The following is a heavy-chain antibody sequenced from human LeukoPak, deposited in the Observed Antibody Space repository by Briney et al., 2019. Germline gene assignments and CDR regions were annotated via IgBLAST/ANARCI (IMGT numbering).Heavy chain of an antibody. CDR2: ISYDGSNK. J-gene: IGHJ3*02. D-gene: IGHD4-17*01. Sequence: PGGSLRLSCAASGFTFSSYGMHWVRQAPGKGLEWVAVISYDGSNKYYADSVKGRFTISRDNSKNTLYLQMNSLKAEDTAVYYCAKDPRDGVHDAFDIWGQGTMVTVSS. CDR3: AKDPRDGVHDAFDI. CDR1: GFTFSSYG. V-gene: IGHV3-30*18.